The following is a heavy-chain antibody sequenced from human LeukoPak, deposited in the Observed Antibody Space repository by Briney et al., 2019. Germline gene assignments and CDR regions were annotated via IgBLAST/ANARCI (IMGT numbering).Heavy chain of an antibody. J-gene: IGHJ4*02. D-gene: IGHD3-10*01. CDR1: GGTFSSYA. V-gene: IGHV1-69*13. Sequence: ASVKVSCKASGGTFSSYAISWVRQAPGQGLEWMGGIIPIFGTANYAQKFQGRVTITADESTSTAYMALSSLRSEDTAVYYCACRGIGELLYFDYWGQGTLVTVSS. CDR3: ACRGIGELLYFDY. CDR2: IIPIFGTA.